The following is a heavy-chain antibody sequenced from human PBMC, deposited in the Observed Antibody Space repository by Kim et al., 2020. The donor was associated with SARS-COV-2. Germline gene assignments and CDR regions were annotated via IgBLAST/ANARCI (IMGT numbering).Heavy chain of an antibody. CDR2: ISGSGGST. CDR3: AKDFLLAVDGNYYYYYGMDV. D-gene: IGHD6-19*01. J-gene: IGHJ6*02. Sequence: GGSLRLSCAASGFTFSSYAMSWVRQAPGKGLEWVSAISGSGGSTYYADSVKGRFTISRDNSKNTLYLQMNSLRAEDTAVYYCAKDFLLAVDGNYYYYYGMDVRGRGTTGTVS. V-gene: IGHV3-23*01. CDR1: GFTFSSYA.